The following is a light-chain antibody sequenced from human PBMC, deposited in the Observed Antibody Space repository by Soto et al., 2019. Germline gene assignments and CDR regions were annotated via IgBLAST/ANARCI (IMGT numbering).Light chain of an antibody. J-gene: IGKJ1*01. CDR2: KAS. Sequence: DIQMTQSPSTLSASVGDRVTITCRASQYISSWLAWYQQKPGKAPKLLIYKASSLESGVPSRFGGSGSGTEFTLTISSLQPEDFAVYYCQQLTDWPPQWTFGQGTKVDIK. CDR3: QQLTDWPPQWT. V-gene: IGKV1-5*03. CDR1: QYISSW.